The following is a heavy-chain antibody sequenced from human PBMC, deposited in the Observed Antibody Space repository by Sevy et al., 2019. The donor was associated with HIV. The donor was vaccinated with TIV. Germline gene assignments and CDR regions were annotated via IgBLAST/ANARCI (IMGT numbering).Heavy chain of an antibody. CDR2: FDRTDIT. CDR3: VRDERAIASHFDY. V-gene: IGHV3-48*02. CDR1: GFTLSSYT. Sequence: GGSLRLSCEASGFTLSSYTMNWVRQSPEKGLEWVATFDRTDITHYADSVKGRFIISRDTAKKSLFLQMNSLRDDDTAMYFCVRDERAIASHFDYWGRGTLVTVSS. J-gene: IGHJ4*02. D-gene: IGHD2-21*01.